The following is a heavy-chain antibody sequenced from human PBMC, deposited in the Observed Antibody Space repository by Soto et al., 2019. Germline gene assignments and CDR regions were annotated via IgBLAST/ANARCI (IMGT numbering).Heavy chain of an antibody. V-gene: IGHV3-33*01. D-gene: IGHD3-10*01. CDR3: ARGPYASGSYHYFDS. Sequence: QVQLVESGGGVARPGSSLSLTCAALELIFSTYAIPWVRQPRGKGPEWVEFIWYDGGNKYYADSVKGRFTISRDNSTNTLFLQMNSLTVEDTATYYCARGPYASGSYHYFDSWGQGTLVTVSS. CDR2: IWYDGGNK. CDR1: ELIFSTYA. J-gene: IGHJ4*02.